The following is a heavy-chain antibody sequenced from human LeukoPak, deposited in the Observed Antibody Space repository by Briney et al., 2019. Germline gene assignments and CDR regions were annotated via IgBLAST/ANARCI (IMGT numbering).Heavy chain of an antibody. CDR1: GGSISSYY. Sequence: SETLSLTCTVSGGSISSYYWSWIRQPPGKGLEWIGYIYYSGSTNYNPSLKSRVTISVDTSKNQFSLKLSSVTAADTPVYYCARRKPDYDILTGYYSDYFDYWGQGTLVTVSS. V-gene: IGHV4-59*01. CDR2: IYYSGST. D-gene: IGHD3-9*01. CDR3: ARRKPDYDILTGYYSDYFDY. J-gene: IGHJ4*02.